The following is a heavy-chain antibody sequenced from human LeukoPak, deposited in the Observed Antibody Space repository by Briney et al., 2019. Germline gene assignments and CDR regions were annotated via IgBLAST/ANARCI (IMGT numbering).Heavy chain of an antibody. CDR2: IYPGDSDT. J-gene: IGHJ3*02. V-gene: IGHV5-51*01. D-gene: IGHD6-13*01. CDR1: GYSFTSYW. Sequence: GESLKISCKGSGYSFTSYWIGWVRQMPGKGLEWMGIIYPGDSDTTYSPSFQGQVSISADKSISTAYLQWSSLKASDSAMYYCGRIPAAGSLKGSFDIWGQGTMVTVSS. CDR3: GRIPAAGSLKGSFDI.